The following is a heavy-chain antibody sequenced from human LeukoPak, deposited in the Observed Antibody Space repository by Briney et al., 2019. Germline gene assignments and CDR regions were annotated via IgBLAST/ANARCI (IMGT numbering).Heavy chain of an antibody. Sequence: PGGSLRLSCAASGFTFSSYAMHWVRQAPGKGLEWVAVISYDGSNKYYADSVKGRFNISRDNSKNTLYLQMNSLRAEDTAVYYCARDHGAVAGTNAFDIWGQGTMVTVSS. CDR2: ISYDGSNK. V-gene: IGHV3-30*04. CDR1: GFTFSSYA. J-gene: IGHJ3*02. CDR3: ARDHGAVAGTNAFDI. D-gene: IGHD6-19*01.